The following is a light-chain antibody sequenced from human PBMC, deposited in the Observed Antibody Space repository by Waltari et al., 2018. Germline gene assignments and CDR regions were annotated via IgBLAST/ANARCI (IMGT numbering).Light chain of an antibody. J-gene: IGLJ3*02. CDR1: SSTHGTHT. V-gene: IGLV1-44*01. CDR3: STWDGSLTGVV. Sequence: QSVLTPPPSASGTPGQTVTISCPGSSSTHGTHTVNWYQPLPGTAPKLLIYNNHQRPSGVPDRFSGSKSGTSASLALSGLQSDDEAHYYCSTWDGSLTGVVFGGGTKLTVL. CDR2: NNH.